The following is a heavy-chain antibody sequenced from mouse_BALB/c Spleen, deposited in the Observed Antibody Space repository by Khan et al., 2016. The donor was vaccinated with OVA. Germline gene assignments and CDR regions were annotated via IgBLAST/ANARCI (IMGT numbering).Heavy chain of an antibody. CDR2: IKPTNGRT. Sequence: QVQLQQPGAELVKAGDSVKMSCKASGYTFTSYWMHWVKQTLGQGLEWLGEIKPTNGRTYYNEKFKSQATLTVDNSCSTAYMLLSDPTLEDSAVYACARIKTIVATYMDYWGQGTTLTVSS. V-gene: IGHV1S81*02. CDR3: ARIKTIVATYMDY. CDR1: GYTFTSYW. D-gene: IGHD1-1*01. J-gene: IGHJ2*01.